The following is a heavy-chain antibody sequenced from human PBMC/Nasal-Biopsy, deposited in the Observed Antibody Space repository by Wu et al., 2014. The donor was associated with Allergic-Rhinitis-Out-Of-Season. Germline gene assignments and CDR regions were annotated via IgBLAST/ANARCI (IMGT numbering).Heavy chain of an antibody. CDR3: ARLWLNDYNFYGMDV. CDR2: IYTSGST. J-gene: IGHJ6*02. D-gene: IGHD6-19*01. V-gene: IGHV4-61*02. CDR1: GGSISSGSYY. Sequence: TLSLTCTVSGGSISSGSYYWSWIRQPAGKGLEWIGRIYTSGSTNYNPSLKSRVTMSVDTSKNQFSLKVTSVTAADTAVYFCARLWLNDYNFYGMDVWGQGTTVTVSS.